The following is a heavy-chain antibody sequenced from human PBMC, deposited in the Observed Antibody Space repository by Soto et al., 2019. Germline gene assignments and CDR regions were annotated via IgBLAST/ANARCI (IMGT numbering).Heavy chain of an antibody. D-gene: IGHD3-10*01. CDR1: GGSISSSSYY. CDR3: ARHGYYYGSGSYYNWFDP. CDR2: IYYSGST. J-gene: IGHJ5*02. Sequence: SETLSLTCTVSGGSISSSSYYWGWIRQPPGKGLEWIGSIYYSGSTYYNPSLKSRVTISVDTSKNQFSLKLSSVTAADTAVYYCARHGYYYGSGSYYNWFDPWGQGTLVTVSS. V-gene: IGHV4-39*01.